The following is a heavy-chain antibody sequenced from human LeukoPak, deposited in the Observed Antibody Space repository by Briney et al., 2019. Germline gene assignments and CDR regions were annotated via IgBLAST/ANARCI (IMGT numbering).Heavy chain of an antibody. J-gene: IGHJ4*02. CDR2: IYYSGST. CDR1: GGSISSYY. Sequence: PSETLSLTCTVSGGSISSYYWSWIRQPPGKGLEWIGYIYYSGSTNYNPSLKSRVTISVDTSKNQFSLKLSSVTAADTAVYYCARAPTGGDFDYWGQGTLVTVSS. D-gene: IGHD6-25*01. V-gene: IGHV4-59*01. CDR3: ARAPTGGDFDY.